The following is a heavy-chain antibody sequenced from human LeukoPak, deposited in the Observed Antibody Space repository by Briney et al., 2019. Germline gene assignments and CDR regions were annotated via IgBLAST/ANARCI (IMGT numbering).Heavy chain of an antibody. D-gene: IGHD6-6*01. CDR1: GGSISSSSYY. J-gene: IGHJ4*02. CDR2: IYYSGST. V-gene: IGHV4-39*01. CDR3: ARPGAARRWYFDY. Sequence: SETLSLTCTVSGGSISSSSYYWGWVRQPPGKGLEWVGSIYYSGSTYYNPSLKSRVTISVDTSKNQFPPKLSSVTAADTAVYYCARPGAARRWYFDYWGQGTLVTVSS.